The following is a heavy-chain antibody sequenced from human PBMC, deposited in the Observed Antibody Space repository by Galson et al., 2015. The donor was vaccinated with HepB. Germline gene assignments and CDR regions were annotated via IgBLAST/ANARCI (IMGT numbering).Heavy chain of an antibody. Sequence: GKGLEWVSYISSSSSYTNYADSVKGRFTISRDNAKNSLYLQMNSLRAEDTAVYYCARGGAYCGGDCYLFDYWGQGTLITVSS. V-gene: IGHV3-11*06. D-gene: IGHD2-21*01. CDR2: ISSSSSYT. J-gene: IGHJ4*02. CDR3: ARGGAYCGGDCYLFDY.